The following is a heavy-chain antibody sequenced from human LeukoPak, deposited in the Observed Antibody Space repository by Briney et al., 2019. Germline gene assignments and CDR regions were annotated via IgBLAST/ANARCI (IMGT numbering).Heavy chain of an antibody. CDR3: AREPLLGTSIIWFGEPTHVEFDY. D-gene: IGHD3-10*01. J-gene: IGHJ4*02. V-gene: IGHV1-18*01. CDR2: ISAYNGNT. Sequence: ASVKVSCKASGYTFTSYGISWVRQAPGQGLEWMGWISAYNGNTNYAQKLQGRVTMTTDTSTSTAYMELRSLRSDDTAVYYCAREPLLGTSIIWFGEPTHVEFDYWGQGTLVTVSS. CDR1: GYTFTSYG.